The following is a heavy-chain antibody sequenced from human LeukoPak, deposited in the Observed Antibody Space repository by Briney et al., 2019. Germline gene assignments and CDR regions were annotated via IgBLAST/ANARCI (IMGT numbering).Heavy chain of an antibody. CDR3: ARDHVVPASNWFDP. CDR1: GGSISSGSYY. CDR2: IYTSGST. D-gene: IGHD2-2*01. V-gene: IGHV4-61*02. Sequence: SQTLSLTCTVSGGSISSGSYYWSWIRQPAGMGLEWIGRIYTSGSTNYDPSLKGRVTISVDTSKNQFSLKLSSVTAADTAVYYCARDHVVPASNWFDPWGQGTLVTVSS. J-gene: IGHJ5*02.